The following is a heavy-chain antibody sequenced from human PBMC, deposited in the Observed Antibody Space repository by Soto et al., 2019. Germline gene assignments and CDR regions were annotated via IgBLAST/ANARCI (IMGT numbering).Heavy chain of an antibody. J-gene: IGHJ2*01. CDR1: GYTFSDYA. Sequence: QVPLVQSGGEVKKPGASVKVSCQASGYTFSDYAISWVRQAPGQGLEWMGWISASTRNTDQAQNFQGRVIMTLDTSTNTAYMELRSLRSDDTAVYYCVRCYCSVGSCYACWHFDRWGRGTLVTVSS. CDR2: ISASTRNT. D-gene: IGHD2-15*01. V-gene: IGHV1-18*01. CDR3: VRCYCSVGSCYACWHFDR.